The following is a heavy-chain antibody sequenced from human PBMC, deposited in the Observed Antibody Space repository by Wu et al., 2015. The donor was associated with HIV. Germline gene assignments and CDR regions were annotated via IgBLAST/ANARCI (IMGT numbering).Heavy chain of an antibody. D-gene: IGHD5-24*01. Sequence: QVQLVQSGTVVQKPGTSVRVSCRVSGYRFTSFNINWIRQVHGRGLEWMGWMDPKSGSAAFGHNFQGRVSMTRNNSISTAYMELSRLTSDDTAIYYCARVGVLLTSAQLLEYFQHWGQGTRVVVSS. J-gene: IGHJ1*01. CDR1: GYRFTSFN. CDR2: MDPKSGSA. V-gene: IGHV1-8*02. CDR3: ARVGVLLTSAQLLEYFQH.